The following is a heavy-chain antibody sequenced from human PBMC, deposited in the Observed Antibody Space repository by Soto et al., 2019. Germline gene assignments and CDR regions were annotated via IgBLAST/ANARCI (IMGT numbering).Heavy chain of an antibody. Sequence: GASVKVSCKASGCTFSSYAISWARQAPGQGLEWMGGIIPIFGTANYAQKFQGRVTITADESTSTAYMELSSLRSEDTAVYYCARWPYSSTHGGYYYYGMDVWSQGTTVTVSS. V-gene: IGHV1-69*13. CDR3: ARWPYSSTHGGYYYYGMDV. CDR1: GCTFSSYA. D-gene: IGHD6-13*01. J-gene: IGHJ6*02. CDR2: IIPIFGTA.